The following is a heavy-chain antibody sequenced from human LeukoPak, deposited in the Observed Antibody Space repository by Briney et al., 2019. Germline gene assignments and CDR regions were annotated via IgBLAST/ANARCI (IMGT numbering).Heavy chain of an antibody. CDR2: INHSGST. D-gene: IGHD3-16*02. J-gene: IGHJ4*02. CDR1: GGSFSGYY. Sequence: PETLSLTCAVYGGSFSGYYWSWIRQPPGKGLEWIGEINHSGSTNYNPSLKSRVTISVDTSKNQFSLKLSSVTAADTAVYYCARSSVITFGGVIAPPGYWGQGTLVTVSS. V-gene: IGHV4-34*01. CDR3: ARSSVITFGGVIAPPGY.